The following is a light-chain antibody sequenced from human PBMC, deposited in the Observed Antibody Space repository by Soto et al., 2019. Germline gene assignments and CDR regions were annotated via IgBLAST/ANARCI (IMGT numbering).Light chain of an antibody. CDR1: ENINTN. CDR2: GAS. V-gene: IGKV1-39*01. J-gene: IGKJ4*01. CDR3: QQTYNIFPFT. Sequence: DIRMTQSPSSLSASVGDRVTITCRASENINTNLNWYQQKPGKAPNLLVYGASHSQTGVTSRFSGSGSGTDFTLTITSLQADDYATYFCQQTYNIFPFTFGGGTKVDIK.